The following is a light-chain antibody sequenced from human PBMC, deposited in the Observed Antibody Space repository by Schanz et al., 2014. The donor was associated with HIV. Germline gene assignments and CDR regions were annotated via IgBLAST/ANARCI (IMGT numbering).Light chain of an antibody. Sequence: EIVMTQSPATLSVSPGERATLSCRASQSVRSNLAWYQQKPGQAPRLLIYGSSNRAAGTPDRFTGSGSGTDFTLTISRLEPEDFAVYYCQQYGDSRWTFGQGTKVEIK. V-gene: IGKV3-20*01. CDR3: QQYGDSRWT. J-gene: IGKJ1*01. CDR2: GSS. CDR1: QSVRSN.